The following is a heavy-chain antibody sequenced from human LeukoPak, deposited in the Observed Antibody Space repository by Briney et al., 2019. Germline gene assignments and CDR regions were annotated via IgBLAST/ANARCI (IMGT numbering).Heavy chain of an antibody. Sequence: ASAKVSCKTSRYTLTRFAISCVPQAPGQGLERMGWISTYNGNTNYAQKSQGRVTMTTDTSTSTAYMELRSLRCDDTAVYYCARGGGDESVEGYLDLWGQGTLVTVSS. D-gene: IGHD6-25*01. CDR3: ARGGGDESVEGYLDL. J-gene: IGHJ4*02. CDR2: ISTYNGNT. CDR1: RYTLTRFA. V-gene: IGHV1-18*01.